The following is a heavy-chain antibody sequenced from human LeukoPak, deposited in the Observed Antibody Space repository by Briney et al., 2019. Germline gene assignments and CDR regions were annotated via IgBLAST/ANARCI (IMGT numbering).Heavy chain of an antibody. D-gene: IGHD3-16*01. CDR3: ARDGRNPIWGSLNLQRVDAFDI. Sequence: SETLSLTCAVYGGSFSSYYWSWIRQPPGKGLEWIGYIYYSGSTNYNPSLKSRVTISVDTSKNQFSLKLSSVTAADTAVYYCARDGRNPIWGSLNLQRVDAFDIWGQGTMVTVSS. CDR2: IYYSGST. CDR1: GGSFSSYY. J-gene: IGHJ3*02. V-gene: IGHV4-59*01.